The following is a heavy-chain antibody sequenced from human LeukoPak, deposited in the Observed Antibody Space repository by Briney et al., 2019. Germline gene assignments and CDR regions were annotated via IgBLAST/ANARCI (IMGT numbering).Heavy chain of an antibody. CDR1: GYTFTSYD. CDR3: ARFTVTGDPGDY. D-gene: IGHD7-27*01. Sequence: ASVKVSCKASGYTFTSYDINWVRQATGQGLEWMGWMNPNSGNTAYAQKFQGRVTLTRNTSISTAYMELSSLRSEDTAVYYCARFTVTGDPGDYWGQGTLVTVSS. J-gene: IGHJ4*02. V-gene: IGHV1-8*01. CDR2: MNPNSGNT.